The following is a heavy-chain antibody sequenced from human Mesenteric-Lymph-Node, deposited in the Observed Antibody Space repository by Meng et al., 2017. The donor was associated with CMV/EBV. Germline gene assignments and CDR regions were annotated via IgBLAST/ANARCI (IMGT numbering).Heavy chain of an antibody. CDR1: GFTFSSYA. V-gene: IGHV3-7*01. CDR3: ARGNSDYDSDYWYFDL. Sequence: GGSLRLSCAASGFTFSSYAMSWVRQAPGKGLEWVASINEHGREEYHVDSVKGRFTISRDDSKNALYLQMNSLRAEDTAVFYCARGNSDYDSDYWYFDLWGRGTLVTVSS. J-gene: IGHJ2*01. D-gene: IGHD5-12*01. CDR2: INEHGREE.